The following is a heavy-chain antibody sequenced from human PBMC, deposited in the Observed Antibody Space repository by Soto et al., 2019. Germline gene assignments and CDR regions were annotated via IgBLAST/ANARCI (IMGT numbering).Heavy chain of an antibody. Sequence: QVQLVQSGAEVKKPGASVKVSCKASGYTFTSYDINWVRQATGQGLEWMGWMNPNSGNTGYAQKFQGRVTRNRNTSINTAYMELSSMRSADTAVYYCASAHSSGWYGPYYYYGMDVWGQGTTVTVSS. CDR1: GYTFTSYD. V-gene: IGHV1-8*01. CDR2: MNPNSGNT. CDR3: ASAHSSGWYGPYYYYGMDV. J-gene: IGHJ6*02. D-gene: IGHD6-19*01.